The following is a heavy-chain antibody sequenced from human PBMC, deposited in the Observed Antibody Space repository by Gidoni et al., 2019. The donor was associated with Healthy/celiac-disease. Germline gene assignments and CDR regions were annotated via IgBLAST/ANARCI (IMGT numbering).Heavy chain of an antibody. CDR2: ISSSGSTI. V-gene: IGHV3-48*03. CDR1: GFTFSSYE. Sequence: EVQLVESGGGLVQPGGSLRLSCAASGFTFSSYEMNWVRQAPGKGLEWVSYISSSGSTIYYAASVKGRFTISRDNAKNSLYLQMNSLRAEDTAVYYCASQWVPNYFDYWGQGTLVTVSS. D-gene: IGHD1-26*01. CDR3: ASQWVPNYFDY. J-gene: IGHJ4*02.